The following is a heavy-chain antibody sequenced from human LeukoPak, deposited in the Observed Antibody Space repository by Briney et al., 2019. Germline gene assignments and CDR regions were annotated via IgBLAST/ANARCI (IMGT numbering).Heavy chain of an antibody. V-gene: IGHV3-9*01. D-gene: IGHD3-22*01. CDR1: GFTFDDDS. J-gene: IGHJ4*02. CDR2: ISWNRGFI. CDR3: AKGRGFYSPDY. Sequence: GGSLRLSCAASGFTFDDDSMHWVRPAPGEGLEWVSGISWNRGFIGYAGSVKGRFTISRDDAKNSLYLEMNDLRPEDTAFYYCAKGRGFYSPDYWGQGTLVTVSP.